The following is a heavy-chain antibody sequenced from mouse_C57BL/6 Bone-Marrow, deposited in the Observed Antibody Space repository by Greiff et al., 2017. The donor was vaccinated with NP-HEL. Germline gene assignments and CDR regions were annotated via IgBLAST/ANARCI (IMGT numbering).Heavy chain of an antibody. CDR3: ARFDYDLPFDY. D-gene: IGHD2-4*01. Sequence: VQLQQSGPVLVKPGASVKMSCKASGYTFTDYYMNWVKQSHGQSLEWIGVINPYNGGTSYNQKFKGKATLTVDTSSSTAYMELNSLTSEDSAVDYCARFDYDLPFDYWGQGTTLTVSS. CDR1: GYTFTDYY. V-gene: IGHV1-19*01. J-gene: IGHJ2*01. CDR2: INPYNGGT.